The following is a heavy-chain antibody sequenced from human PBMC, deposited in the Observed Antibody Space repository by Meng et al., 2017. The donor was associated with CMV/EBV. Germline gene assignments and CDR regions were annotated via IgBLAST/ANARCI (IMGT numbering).Heavy chain of an antibody. CDR2: MNPNSGNT. CDR3: AREGRGYGYGYYYYYGMDV. V-gene: IGHV1-8*01. D-gene: IGHD5-18*01. J-gene: IGHJ6*02. Sequence: ASVKVSCKASGYTFTSYDINWVRQATGQGLEWMGWMNPNSGNTGYAQKFQGRVTMTRNTSISTAYMELSSLRSEDTAVYYCAREGRGYGYGYYYYYGMDVWGQGTTVTVSS. CDR1: GYTFTSYD.